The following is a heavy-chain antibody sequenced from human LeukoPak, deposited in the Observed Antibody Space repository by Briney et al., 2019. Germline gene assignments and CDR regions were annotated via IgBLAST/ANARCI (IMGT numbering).Heavy chain of an antibody. D-gene: IGHD3-22*01. Sequence: PSETLSLTCTVSGGSISSYFWNWVRQPPGKGLEWIGYISYSGSTSYNSSFNSRVTISLDTSKKQVSLKLSFVTAADTAEYFCARGVGSGGYYGSSHWHLDLWGRGTLVTVSS. CDR1: GGSISSYF. J-gene: IGHJ2*01. V-gene: IGHV4-59*01. CDR3: ARGVGSGGYYGSSHWHLDL. CDR2: ISYSGST.